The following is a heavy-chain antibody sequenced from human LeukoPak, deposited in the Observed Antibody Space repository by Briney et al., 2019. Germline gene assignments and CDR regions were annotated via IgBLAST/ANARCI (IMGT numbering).Heavy chain of an antibody. V-gene: IGHV3-23*01. J-gene: IGHJ4*02. CDR1: GFIFRNYA. Sequence: HPGASLRLSCAASGFIFRNYAMSWVRQAPGKGLEWVSVISGSGDTTYYAESVNGRLTISKDNSRITMYGEMNTLRAEDTAVYYCAKWGDFDLLTGYYDGDFWGQGTLVSVSS. CDR3: AKWGDFDLLTGYYDGDF. D-gene: IGHD3-9*01. CDR2: ISGSGDTT.